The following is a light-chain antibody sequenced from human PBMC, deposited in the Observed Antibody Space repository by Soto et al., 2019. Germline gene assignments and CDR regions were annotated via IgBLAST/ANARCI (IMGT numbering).Light chain of an antibody. Sequence: QSALTQPASVSGSPGQSITISCTGTSSDVGGYNYVSWYQQHPGKDPKLMIYEVSNRPSGVSNRFSGSKSGNTASLTISGLQAEYEADYYCSSYTSSSTRVFGGGIKLTVL. CDR3: SSYTSSSTRV. J-gene: IGLJ2*01. CDR1: SSDVGGYNY. CDR2: EVS. V-gene: IGLV2-14*01.